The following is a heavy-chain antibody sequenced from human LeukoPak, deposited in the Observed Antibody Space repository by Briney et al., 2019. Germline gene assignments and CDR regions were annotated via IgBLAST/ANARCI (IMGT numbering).Heavy chain of an antibody. J-gene: IGHJ3*02. Sequence: GGSLRLSCAASGFTFSSYSMNWVRQAPGKGLEWVSSISSSSYIYYADSVKGRFTISRDNAKNSLYLQMNSLRAEDTAVYYCARAALPVAFDIWGQGTMVTVSS. D-gene: IGHD6-25*01. CDR2: ISSSSYI. CDR1: GFTFSSYS. CDR3: ARAALPVAFDI. V-gene: IGHV3-21*01.